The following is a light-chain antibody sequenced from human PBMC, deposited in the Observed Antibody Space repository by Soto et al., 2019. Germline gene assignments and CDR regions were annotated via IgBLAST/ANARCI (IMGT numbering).Light chain of an antibody. CDR1: QSVSSN. J-gene: IGKJ4*01. Sequence: EIVMTQSPATLSVSPGEGATLSCRASQSVSSNLAWYQQKPGQAPRLLILGASTRATGIPARFSGSGSGTEFSLSISALQPEDFAIYYCQQYSTWPLTFGGGTKVGIK. CDR3: QQYSTWPLT. CDR2: GAS. V-gene: IGKV3-15*01.